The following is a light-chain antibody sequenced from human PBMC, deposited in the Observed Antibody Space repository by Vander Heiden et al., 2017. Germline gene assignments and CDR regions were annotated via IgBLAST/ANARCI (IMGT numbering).Light chain of an antibody. CDR3: AAWDDSLSAFYV. Sequence: GAPGQRVTISCSGSSSNIGSNYVYWYQQLPGTAPKLLIYRNNQRPSGVPDRFSGSKSGTSASLAISGLRSEDEADYYCAAWDDSLSAFYVFGTGTKVTVL. CDR2: RNN. CDR1: SSNIGSNY. V-gene: IGLV1-47*01. J-gene: IGLJ1*01.